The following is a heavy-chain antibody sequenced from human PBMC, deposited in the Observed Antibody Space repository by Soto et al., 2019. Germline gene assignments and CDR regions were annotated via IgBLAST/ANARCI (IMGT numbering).Heavy chain of an antibody. J-gene: IGHJ4*02. V-gene: IGHV1-8*01. D-gene: IGHD3-3*01. CDR2: MNPNSGNT. Sequence: ASVKVSCKASGYTFTSYDINWVRQATGQGLEWMGWMNPNSGNTGYAQKFQGRVTMTRNTSISTAYMELSSLRSEDTAVYYCAITIFGVVTGPHDYWGQGTLVTVSS. CDR1: GYTFTSYD. CDR3: AITIFGVVTGPHDY.